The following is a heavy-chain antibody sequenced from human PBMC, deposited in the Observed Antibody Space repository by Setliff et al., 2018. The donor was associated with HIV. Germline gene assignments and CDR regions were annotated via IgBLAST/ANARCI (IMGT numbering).Heavy chain of an antibody. J-gene: IGHJ4*02. CDR3: AKAWGSGHPSFESALMFDV. D-gene: IGHD3-16*01. V-gene: IGHV3-23*01. CDR1: GFTFSAYA. Sequence: SLRLSCAASGFTFSAYAMTWVRRAPGKGLEWVSATTSNGRTTDYAESVRGRFTLSRDNSRNTLYLHMTSLRAEDTAIYYCAKAWGSGHPSFESALMFDVWGQGTLVTVSS. CDR2: TTSNGRTT.